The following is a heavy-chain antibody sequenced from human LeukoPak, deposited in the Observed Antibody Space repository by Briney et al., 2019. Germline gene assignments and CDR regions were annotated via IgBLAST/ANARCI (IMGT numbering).Heavy chain of an antibody. CDR1: GFSLSTFGVG. Sequence: SGPTPVKPTQTLTLTCNFSGFSLSTFGVGVGWIRQPPGKALEWLALIYWNDEKRYSPSLKSRLTTTRDTSKNQVVLTMTNMDPVDTATYYCAHSSLVAGGHGLGYWGQGILVTVSS. CDR3: AHSSLVAGGHGLGY. CDR2: IYWNDEK. J-gene: IGHJ4*02. V-gene: IGHV2-5*01. D-gene: IGHD6-13*01.